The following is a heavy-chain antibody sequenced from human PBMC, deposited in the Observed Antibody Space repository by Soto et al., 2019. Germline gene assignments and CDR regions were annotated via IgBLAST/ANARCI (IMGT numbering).Heavy chain of an antibody. CDR2: IGGYNGNT. V-gene: IGHV1-18*01. Sequence: QVQLLQSGGEVKKPGASVKVSCNSSDHTFTYYGINWVRRAPGQGREWMGWIGGYNGNTKYAQKFQDRDSMSADTSTRTAYMEMRSLTSEDTAVYFGAATGGHYFGLDVWGQGTTVTVSS. CDR3: AATGGHYFGLDV. D-gene: IGHD2-8*02. CDR1: DHTFTYYG. J-gene: IGHJ6*02.